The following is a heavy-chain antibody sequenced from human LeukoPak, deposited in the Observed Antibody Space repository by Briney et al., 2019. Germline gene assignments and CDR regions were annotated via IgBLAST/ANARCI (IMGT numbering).Heavy chain of an antibody. J-gene: IGHJ4*02. CDR2: IIPIFGTA. CDR3: ARGAAAPRLFDY. V-gene: IGHV1-69*13. CDR1: GGTFSSYA. Sequence: ASVKVSRKASGGTFSSYAISWVRQAPGQGLEWMGGIIPIFGTANYAQKFQGRVTITADESTSTAYMELSSLRSEDTAVYYCARGAAAPRLFDYWGQGTLVTVSS. D-gene: IGHD6-13*01.